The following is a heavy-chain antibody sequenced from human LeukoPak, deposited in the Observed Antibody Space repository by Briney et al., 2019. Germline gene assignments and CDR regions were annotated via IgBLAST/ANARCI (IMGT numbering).Heavy chain of an antibody. CDR3: ARGQGYCSSTSCSPNYYYYYYMDV. J-gene: IGHJ6*03. V-gene: IGHV1-69*05. D-gene: IGHD2-2*01. CDR2: IIPIFGTA. Sequence: SVQVSCKASGGTFSSYAISWVRQAPGQGLEWMGGIIPIFGTANYAQKFQGRVTITTDESTSTAYMELSSLRSDDTAVYYCARGQGYCSSTSCSPNYYYYYYMDVWGKGTTVTVSS. CDR1: GGTFSSYA.